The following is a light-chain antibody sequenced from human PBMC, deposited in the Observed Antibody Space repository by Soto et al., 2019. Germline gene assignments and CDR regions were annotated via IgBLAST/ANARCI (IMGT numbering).Light chain of an antibody. V-gene: IGKV1-39*01. CDR2: AAS. J-gene: IGKJ1*01. CDR1: QSISNY. CDR3: QQSYSMPWT. Sequence: DIQMTQSPSSLSASVGDRVTITCRASQSISNYLSWYQQKPGKAPTLLLYAASSLQSGVPSRFRGSGSGTDFTLIISSLQPEDFATYYCQQSYSMPWTFGQGTKVEV.